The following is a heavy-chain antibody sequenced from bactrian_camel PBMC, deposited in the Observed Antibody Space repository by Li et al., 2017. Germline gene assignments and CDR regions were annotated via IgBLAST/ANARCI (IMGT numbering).Heavy chain of an antibody. Sequence: VQLVESGGGSALAGGSVRLSCVVSGYTKSNYCMGYFREVPGKGREEVATIGTEGSPWYADSVKDRFAISRDSGKNVIVLEMNSLKPEDSTTYYCAATVEVGTGSGLTVSGGLGPPHRPARALACSTSTPHYQWIGQGTQVTV. D-gene: IGHD3*01. V-gene: IGHV3S9*01. CDR2: IGTEGSP. CDR1: GYTKSNYC. J-gene: IGHJ4*01.